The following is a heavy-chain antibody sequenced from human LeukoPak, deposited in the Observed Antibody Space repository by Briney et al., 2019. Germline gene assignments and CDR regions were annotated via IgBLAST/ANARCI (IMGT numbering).Heavy chain of an antibody. CDR3: AKEAQPTELYYFDY. V-gene: IGHV3-9*01. CDR1: GFTFDDYA. J-gene: IGHJ4*02. CDR2: ISWNSGSI. D-gene: IGHD1-14*01. Sequence: SGGSLRLSCAASGFTFDDYAMHWVRQAPGKGLEWVSGISWNSGSIGYADSVKGRFTVSRDNAKNSLYLQMNSLRAEDTALYYCAKEAQPTELYYFDYWGQGTLVTVSS.